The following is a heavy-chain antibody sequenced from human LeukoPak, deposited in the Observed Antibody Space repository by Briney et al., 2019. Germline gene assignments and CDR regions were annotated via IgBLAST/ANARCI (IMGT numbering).Heavy chain of an antibody. J-gene: IGHJ4*02. CDR3: VRDLSYFDN. Sequence: GGSLRLSCAVSGFTFSSYWMSWVRQAPGKGLEWVANIKPDGSEKYNADSVKGRFTISRDNTENSLYLQMNSLRAEDTAVYYCVRDLSYFDNWGQGTLVIVSS. CDR1: GFTFSSYW. V-gene: IGHV3-7*01. CDR2: IKPDGSEK. D-gene: IGHD3-9*01.